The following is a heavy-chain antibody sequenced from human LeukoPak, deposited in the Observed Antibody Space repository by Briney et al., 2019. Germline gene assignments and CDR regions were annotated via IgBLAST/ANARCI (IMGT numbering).Heavy chain of an antibody. Sequence: SETLSLSCTVSGGSISYYYCSWIRQPPGKGLEWIGEINHGGSTNYSPSLKSRVTISVDTSKNQFSLKLSSVTAADTALYYCGYSSGYQYHWGQGTLVTVSS. D-gene: IGHD3-22*01. CDR1: GGSISYYY. J-gene: IGHJ1*01. CDR2: INHGGST. CDR3: GYSSGYQYH. V-gene: IGHV4-34*01.